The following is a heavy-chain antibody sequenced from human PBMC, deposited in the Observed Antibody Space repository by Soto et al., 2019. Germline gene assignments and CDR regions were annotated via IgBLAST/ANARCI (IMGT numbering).Heavy chain of an antibody. Sequence: SETLSLTCTVSGGSISRVSYYWGWIRQPPGKGLEWIGSIYYSGSAYYSPSLKSRVTMSVDTSKNQLSLKLSSVTAADTAVYYCARLHCNSPNCVPLDPWGQGTLVTVS. CDR3: ARLHCNSPNCVPLDP. CDR2: IYYSGSA. V-gene: IGHV4-39*01. D-gene: IGHD2-2*01. J-gene: IGHJ5*02. CDR1: GGSISRVSYY.